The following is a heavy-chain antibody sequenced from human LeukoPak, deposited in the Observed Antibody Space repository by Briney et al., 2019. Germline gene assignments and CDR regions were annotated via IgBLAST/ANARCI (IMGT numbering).Heavy chain of an antibody. D-gene: IGHD6-13*01. CDR2: ISGSGIST. V-gene: IGHV3-23*01. CDR3: TTDFDIAAAGIAFDY. J-gene: IGHJ4*02. Sequence: PGGSLRLSCAAAGFTFSDYGMNWVRQAPGKGLEWVSGISGSGISTYYADSVKGRFTISGDNAKNSLYLQMNSLRAEDTAVYYCTTDFDIAAAGIAFDYWGQGTLVTVSS. CDR1: GFTFSDYG.